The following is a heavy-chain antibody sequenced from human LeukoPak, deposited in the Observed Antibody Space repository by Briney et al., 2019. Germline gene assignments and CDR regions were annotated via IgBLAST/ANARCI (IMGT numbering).Heavy chain of an antibody. J-gene: IGHJ4*02. CDR1: GFTFSTYS. Sequence: GGSLRLSCAASGFTFSTYSMNWVRQVPGKGLEWVSCISSSSGYIYYADSVKGRFTISRDTSKNTLYLQMNSLRPEDTAVYFCARERQGTSGWFYFDYWGQGTLVTVSS. V-gene: IGHV3-21*01. CDR3: ARERQGTSGWFYFDY. D-gene: IGHD6-19*01. CDR2: ISSSSGYI.